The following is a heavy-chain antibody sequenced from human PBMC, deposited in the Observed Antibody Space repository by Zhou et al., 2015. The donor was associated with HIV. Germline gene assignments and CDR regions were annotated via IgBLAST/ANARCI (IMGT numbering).Heavy chain of an antibody. V-gene: IGHV3-9*01. D-gene: IGHD2-2*01. Sequence: EVQLVESGGGSVQPGRSLRLSCAVSGFTFDDYAMHWVRQVPGKGLEWVSGVSWNSGTKAYADSVKGRFTISRDSAKNSLYLQMNSLRPEDTALYYCAKDVSTGYQYGLDVWGQGTTVTVSS. CDR1: GFTFDDYA. CDR3: AKDVSTGYQYGLDV. CDR2: VSWNSGTK. J-gene: IGHJ6*02.